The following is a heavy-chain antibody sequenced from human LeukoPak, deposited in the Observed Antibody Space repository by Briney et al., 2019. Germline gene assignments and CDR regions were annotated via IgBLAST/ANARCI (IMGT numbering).Heavy chain of an antibody. CDR3: ARADTHGAPFMVRGGSDAFDI. CDR1: GFTFSSYS. D-gene: IGHD3-10*01. V-gene: IGHV3-21*01. Sequence: KSGGSLRLSCAASGFTFSSYSMNWVRQAPGKGLEWVSSISSSSSYIYYADSVKGRFTISRDNAKNSLYLQMNSLRAEDTAVYYCARADTHGAPFMVRGGSDAFDIWGQGTMVTVSS. J-gene: IGHJ3*02. CDR2: ISSSSSYI.